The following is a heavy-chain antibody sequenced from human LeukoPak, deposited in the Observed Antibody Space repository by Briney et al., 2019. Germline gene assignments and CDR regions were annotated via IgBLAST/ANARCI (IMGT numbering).Heavy chain of an antibody. D-gene: IGHD1-26*01. J-gene: IGHJ4*02. CDR1: GYTFTGYY. V-gene: IGHV1-2*02. CDR3: ARDYQGGATDDY. Sequence: ASVKVSCKASGYTFTGYYMHWVRQAPGQGLEWMGWINPNSGGTNYAQKFQGRVTMTRDTSTSTVYMELSSLRSEDTAVYYCARDYQGGATDDYWGQGTLVTVSS. CDR2: INPNSGGT.